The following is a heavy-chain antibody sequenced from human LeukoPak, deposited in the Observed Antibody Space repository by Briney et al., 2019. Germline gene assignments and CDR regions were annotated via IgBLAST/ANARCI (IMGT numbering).Heavy chain of an antibody. D-gene: IGHD6-19*01. J-gene: IGHJ4*02. CDR3: ARDLTRIAVAGAFDY. CDR1: GGSISSYY. V-gene: IGHV4-34*01. CDR2: VNHSGST. Sequence: PSETLSLTCAVSGGSISSYYWSWIRQPPGKGLEWIGEVNHSGSTNYNPSLKSRVTISVDTSKNQFSLKLSSVTAADTAVYYCARDLTRIAVAGAFDYWGQGTLVTVSS.